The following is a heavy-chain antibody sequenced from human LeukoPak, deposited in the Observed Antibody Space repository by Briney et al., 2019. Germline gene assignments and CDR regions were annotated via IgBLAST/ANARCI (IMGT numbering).Heavy chain of an antibody. V-gene: IGHV4-38-2*02. J-gene: IGHJ4*02. Sequence: SETLSLTCTVSAYSISSGYYGGWIRQPPGKGLGGIGSIYHNGDTYYNPSLKSRVNLSVNTSKTQFSLKLSSVTAADTAVYSCARDLPVAGTGSGYWGQGTLVTVSS. CDR2: IYHNGDT. CDR3: ARDLPVAGTGSGY. CDR1: AYSISSGYY. D-gene: IGHD6-19*01.